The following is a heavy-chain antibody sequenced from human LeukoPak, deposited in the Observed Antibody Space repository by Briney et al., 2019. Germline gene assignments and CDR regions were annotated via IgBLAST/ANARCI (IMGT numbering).Heavy chain of an antibody. J-gene: IGHJ5*02. CDR2: INHSGST. Sequence: SETLSLTCAVYGGSFSGYYWSWIRQPPGKGLEWIWEINHSGSTNYNPSLKSRVTISVKTSRNKFSLQLSTVTAADTAVYYCGRGPGIQLWLLVRRWFDPWGQGTLVTVSS. CDR1: GGSFSGYY. D-gene: IGHD5-18*01. V-gene: IGHV4-34*01. CDR3: GRGPGIQLWLLVRRWFDP.